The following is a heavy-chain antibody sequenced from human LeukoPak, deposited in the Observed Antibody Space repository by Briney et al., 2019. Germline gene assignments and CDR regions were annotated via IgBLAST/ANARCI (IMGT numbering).Heavy chain of an antibody. CDR1: GYTLTELS. V-gene: IGHV1-24*01. Sequence: ASVTVSCKVSGYTLTELSMHWVRQDPGKGLEWMGGFDPEDGETIYAQKFQGRVTMTEDTSTDTAYMELSSLRSQETAVYYCATNRPGELRRKANWFEPWGEGTLVTVSS. CDR2: FDPEDGET. CDR3: ATNRPGELRRKANWFEP. D-gene: IGHD1-26*01. J-gene: IGHJ5*02.